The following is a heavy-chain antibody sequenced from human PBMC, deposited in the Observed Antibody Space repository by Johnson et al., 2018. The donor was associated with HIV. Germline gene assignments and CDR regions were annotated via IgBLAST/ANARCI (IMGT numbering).Heavy chain of an antibody. D-gene: IGHD6-6*01. CDR1: GFTFDDYG. V-gene: IGHV3-20*04. Sequence: VQLVESGGGVVRPGGSLRLSCAASGFTFDDYGMSWVRQAPGKGLEWVSYISSDGTTIYEADSVKGRFTISRDNAKNSLYLQMNSLRPEDTALYYCAREHSLQSSSLDIWGQGTVVTVSS. CDR3: AREHSLQSSSLDI. CDR2: ISSDGTTI. J-gene: IGHJ3*02.